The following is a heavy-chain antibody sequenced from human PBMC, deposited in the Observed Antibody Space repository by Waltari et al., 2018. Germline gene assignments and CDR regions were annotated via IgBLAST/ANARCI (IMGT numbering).Heavy chain of an antibody. V-gene: IGHV1-2*02. CDR3: ARDPLTQYYYDY. J-gene: IGHJ4*02. Sequence: QVQLVQSGAEVKKPGASVKVSCKASGYTFTGYYMHWVRQAPGQGLEWMGLINPNSGGTNYAQKFQGRVTMTRETSIRTAYMELSRLRSDDTAVYYCARDPLTQYYYDYWGQGTLVTVSS. CDR2: INPNSGGT. CDR1: GYTFTGYY.